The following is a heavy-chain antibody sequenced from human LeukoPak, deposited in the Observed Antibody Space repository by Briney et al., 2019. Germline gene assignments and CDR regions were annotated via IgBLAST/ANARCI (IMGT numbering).Heavy chain of an antibody. J-gene: IGHJ1*01. Sequence: GGSLRLSCAASGFTFSSYAMSWVRQAPGKGLEWVSAISGSGGSTYYADSVKGRFTISGDNSKNTLYLQMNSLRAEDTAVYYCAKDRGDYGDYGYFQHWGQGTLVTVSS. CDR3: AKDRGDYGDYGYFQH. CDR1: GFTFSSYA. V-gene: IGHV3-23*01. CDR2: ISGSGGST. D-gene: IGHD4-17*01.